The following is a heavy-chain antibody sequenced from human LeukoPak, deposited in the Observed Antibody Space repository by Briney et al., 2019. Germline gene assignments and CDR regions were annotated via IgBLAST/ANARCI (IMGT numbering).Heavy chain of an antibody. J-gene: IGHJ5*02. CDR3: ARSDIVVVPAAIQPNWFDP. CDR2: INTNTGNP. V-gene: IGHV7-4-1*02. CDR1: GYTFTSYA. Sequence: VASVTVSCKASGYTFTSYAMNWVRQAPGQGLEWMGWINTNTGNPTYAQGFTGQFVFSLDTSVSTAYLQISSLKAEDTAVYYCARSDIVVVPAAIQPNWFDPWGQGTLVTVSS. D-gene: IGHD2-2*01.